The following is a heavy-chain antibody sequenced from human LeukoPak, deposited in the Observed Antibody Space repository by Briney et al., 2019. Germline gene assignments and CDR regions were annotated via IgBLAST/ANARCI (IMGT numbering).Heavy chain of an antibody. CDR2: ISGSGGST. D-gene: IGHD2-21*02. V-gene: IGHV3-23*01. J-gene: IGHJ4*02. Sequence: PGGSLRLSCAASGFTFNIYGMSWVRQAPGKGLEWVSVISGSGGSTYYADSVKGRFTISRDNSKNTLYLQMKSLRAEDTAVYYCAKDSHHAYCGGDCYSNYWGQGTLVTVSS. CDR3: AKDSHHAYCGGDCYSNY. CDR1: GFTFNIYG.